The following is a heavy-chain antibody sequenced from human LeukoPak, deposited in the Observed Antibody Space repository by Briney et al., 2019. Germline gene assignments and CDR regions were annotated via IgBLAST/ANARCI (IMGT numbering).Heavy chain of an antibody. J-gene: IGHJ5*02. V-gene: IGHV3-30*18. CDR3: AKGALRFDP. D-gene: IGHD5-12*01. Sequence: PGGSLRLSCAASGFTFSSYGMHWVRQAPGKGLEWVAVISYDGSNKYYADSVKGRFTISRDNSKNTLYLQMNSLRAEDTAVYYCAKGALRFDPWGQGTLVTVSS. CDR2: ISYDGSNK. CDR1: GFTFSSYG.